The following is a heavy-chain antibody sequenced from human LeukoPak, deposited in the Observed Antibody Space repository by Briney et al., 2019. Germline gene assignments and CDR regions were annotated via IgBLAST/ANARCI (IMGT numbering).Heavy chain of an antibody. D-gene: IGHD2-15*01. CDR3: RGGTGY. CDR2: IKGDGSVK. CDR1: GFTFSDYW. V-gene: IGHV3-7*01. Sequence: PGGSLRLSCAASGFTFSDYWMHWVRQAPGKGLEWVASIKGDGSVKYYVDSVKGRFTISRDNTKNSLYLQMDSLRAEDTAVYYCRGGTGYWGQGTLVTVSS. J-gene: IGHJ4*02.